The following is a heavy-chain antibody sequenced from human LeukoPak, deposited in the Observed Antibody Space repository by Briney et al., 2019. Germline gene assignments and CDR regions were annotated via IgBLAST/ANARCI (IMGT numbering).Heavy chain of an antibody. Sequence: ASVKVSCKASGYTFTGYYMHWVRQAPGQGLEWMGWINPNSGGTNYAQKFQGRVPMTRDTSISTAYMELSRLRSDDTAVYYCARDLRGYSYGFINYWGQGTLVTVSS. CDR3: ARDLRGYSYGFINY. CDR2: INPNSGGT. J-gene: IGHJ4*02. V-gene: IGHV1-2*02. D-gene: IGHD5-18*01. CDR1: GYTFTGYY.